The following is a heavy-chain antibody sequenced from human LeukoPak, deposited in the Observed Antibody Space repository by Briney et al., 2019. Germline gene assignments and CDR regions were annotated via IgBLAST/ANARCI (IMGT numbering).Heavy chain of an antibody. V-gene: IGHV3-23*01. Sequence: RAGGSLRLSCAASEFTLSSYAMSWVRQAPGKGLEWVSAISGSGSSTYYADSVKGRFTISRDNSKNTLYLQMNSLRAEDTAVYYCAKAGTTPPCWFDPWGQGTLVTVSS. CDR3: AKAGTTPPCWFDP. CDR2: ISGSGSST. D-gene: IGHD1-14*01. CDR1: EFTLSSYA. J-gene: IGHJ5*02.